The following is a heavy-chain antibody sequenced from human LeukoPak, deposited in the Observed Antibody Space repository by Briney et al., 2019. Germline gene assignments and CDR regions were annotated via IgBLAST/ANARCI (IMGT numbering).Heavy chain of an antibody. D-gene: IGHD3-10*01. CDR1: GYTFTGYY. CDR2: INPNSGGT. CDR3: AREVGGEGSGDY. J-gene: IGHJ4*02. V-gene: IGHV1-2*02. Sequence: ASVKVSCKASGYTFTGYYMHWVRQAPGQGLEWMGWINPNSGGTNYAQKFQGRVTMTRDTSISTAYMELSRLRSDDTAVYYCAREVGGEGSGDYWGQGTLVTVSS.